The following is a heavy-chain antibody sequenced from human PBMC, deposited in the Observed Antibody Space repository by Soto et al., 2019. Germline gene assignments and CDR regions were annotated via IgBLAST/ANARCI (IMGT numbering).Heavy chain of an antibody. J-gene: IGHJ5*02. CDR1: GGTFSSYA. CDR2: IIPIFGTA. Sequence: QVQLVQSGAEVKKPGSSVKVSCKASGGTFSSYAISWVRQAPGQGLEWMGGIIPIFGTANYGKKFQGRVTITADESTSTAYMELNSLRSEETAVYSSERDGGTPFGVVPLNWFDPWGQGTLVTVSS. V-gene: IGHV1-69*12. CDR3: ERDGGTPFGVVPLNWFDP. D-gene: IGHD3-3*01.